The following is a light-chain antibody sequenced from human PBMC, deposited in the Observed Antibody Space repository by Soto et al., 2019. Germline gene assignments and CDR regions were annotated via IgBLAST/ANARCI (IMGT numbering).Light chain of an antibody. CDR1: QSVSSSY. CDR2: SAS. CDR3: QQFGGSPRLT. J-gene: IGKJ4*01. V-gene: IGKV3-20*01. Sequence: ILLTQSPGTLSLSPGQRATLSCRASQSVSSSYLAWYQQRPGQPPRLLIYSASNRATGIPDRFSGSGSGTAFTLTITSLEPEDFAMYYCQQFGGSPRLTFGGGTKVEMK.